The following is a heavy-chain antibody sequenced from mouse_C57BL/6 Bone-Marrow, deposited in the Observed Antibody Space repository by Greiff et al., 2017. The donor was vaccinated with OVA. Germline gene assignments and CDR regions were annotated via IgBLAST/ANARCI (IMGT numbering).Heavy chain of an antibody. CDR1: GFTFSSYT. V-gene: IGHV5-9*01. D-gene: IGHD2-4*01. CDR3: ARQDYYDYPFAY. Sequence: EVQLVESGGGLVKPGGSLKLSCAASGFTFSSYTMSWVRQTPEKRLEWVATISGGGGNTYYPDSVKGRFTISRDNAKNTLYLQMSSLRSEDTALYYCARQDYYDYPFAYWGQGTLVTVSA. CDR2: ISGGGGNT. J-gene: IGHJ3*01.